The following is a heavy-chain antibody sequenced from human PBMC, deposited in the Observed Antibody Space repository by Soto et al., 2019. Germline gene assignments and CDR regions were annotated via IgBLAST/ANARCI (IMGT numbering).Heavy chain of an antibody. V-gene: IGHV3-21*01. J-gene: IGHJ6*02. CDR3: ARIGMVRGVISYYYYGMDI. CDR1: GFTFSSYS. CDR2: ISSSSSYI. D-gene: IGHD3-10*01. Sequence: PGGSLRLSCAASGFTFSSYSMNWVRQAPGKGLEWVSSISSSSSYIYYADSVKGRFTISRDNAKNSLYLQMNSLRAEDTAVYYCARIGMVRGVISYYYYGMDIGGQGTTVTVPS.